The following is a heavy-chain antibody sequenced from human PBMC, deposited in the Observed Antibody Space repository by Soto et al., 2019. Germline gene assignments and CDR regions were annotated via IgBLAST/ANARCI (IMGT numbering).Heavy chain of an antibody. CDR2: ISYDGSNK. CDR3: AKEGYCISTSCYGGPYGMDV. J-gene: IGHJ6*02. V-gene: IGHV3-30*18. Sequence: GGSLRLSCAASGFTFSSYGMHWVRQAPCKGLEWVAVISYDGSNKYYADSVKGRFTISRDNSKNTLYLQMNSLRAEDTAVYYCAKEGYCISTSCYGGPYGMDVWGQGTTVTVS. CDR1: GFTFSSYG. D-gene: IGHD2-2*01.